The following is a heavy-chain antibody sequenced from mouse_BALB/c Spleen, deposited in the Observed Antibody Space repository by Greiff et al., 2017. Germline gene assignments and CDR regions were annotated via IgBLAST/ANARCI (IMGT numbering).Heavy chain of an antibody. J-gene: IGHJ2*01. Sequence: DLVKPGASVKLSCKASGYTFTSYWINWIKQRPGQGLEWIGRIAPGSGSTYYNEMFKGKATLTVDTSSSTAYIQLSSLSSEDSAVYFCANRNYWGQGTTLSLL. CDR3: ANRNY. V-gene: IGHV1S41*01. CDR1: GYTFTSYW. CDR2: IAPGSGST.